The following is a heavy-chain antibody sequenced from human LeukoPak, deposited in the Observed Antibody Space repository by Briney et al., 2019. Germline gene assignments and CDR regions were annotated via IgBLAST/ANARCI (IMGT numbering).Heavy chain of an antibody. CDR1: GFTFSSYW. J-gene: IGHJ4*02. Sequence: GRSLRLSCAASGFTFSSYWMHWVRQAPGKGLVWVSRINSAGSDTGYADSVKGRFTISRDNSKNTLYLQMNSLRAEDTAVYYCTRGRWSNTPGIFDYWGQGTLVTVSS. CDR2: INSAGSDT. V-gene: IGHV3-74*01. CDR3: TRGRWSNTPGIFDY. D-gene: IGHD5-24*01.